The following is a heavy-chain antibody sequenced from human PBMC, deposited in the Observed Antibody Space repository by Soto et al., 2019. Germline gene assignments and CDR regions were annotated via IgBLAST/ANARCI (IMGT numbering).Heavy chain of an antibody. Sequence: GGSLRLSCAASGFTFSSYGMHWVRQAPGKGLEWVAVISYDGSNKYYADSVKGRFTISRDNSKNTLYLQMNSLRAEDTAVYYCAKDLYFYIFTGPPIFESFVIWGKAPIVTV. V-gene: IGHV3-30*18. J-gene: IGHJ3*02. CDR3: AKDLYFYIFTGPPIFESFVI. CDR2: ISYDGSNK. D-gene: IGHD3-9*01. CDR1: GFTFSSYG.